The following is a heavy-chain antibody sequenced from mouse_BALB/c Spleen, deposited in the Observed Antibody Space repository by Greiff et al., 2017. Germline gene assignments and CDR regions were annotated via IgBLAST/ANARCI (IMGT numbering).Heavy chain of an antibody. CDR2: ISSGGSYT. V-gene: IGHV5-9-4*01. CDR3: ARYGGAMDY. CDR1: GFTFSSYA. D-gene: IGHD1-1*01. Sequence: EVQLVESGGGLVKPGGSLKLSCAASGFTFSSYAMSWVRQSPEKRLEWVAEISSGGSYTYYPDTVTGRFTISRDNAKNTLYLEMSSLRSEDTAMYYCARYGGAMDYWGQGTSVTVSS. J-gene: IGHJ4*01.